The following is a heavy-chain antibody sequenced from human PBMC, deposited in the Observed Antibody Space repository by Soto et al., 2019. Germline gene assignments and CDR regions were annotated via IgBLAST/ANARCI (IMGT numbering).Heavy chain of an antibody. D-gene: IGHD3-16*02. CDR2: IWYDGSNK. V-gene: IGHV3-33*01. CDR3: ARPRTPRHALYDYVWGSYRYDAFDI. CDR1: GFTFSSYG. Sequence: QVQLVESGGGLVQPGRSLRLSCAASGFTFSSYGMHWVRQAPGKGLEWVAVIWYDGSNKYYADSVKGRFTISRDNSKNTLYLQLNSLRAEDTAVYYCARPRTPRHALYDYVWGSYRYDAFDIWGQGTMVTISS. J-gene: IGHJ3*02.